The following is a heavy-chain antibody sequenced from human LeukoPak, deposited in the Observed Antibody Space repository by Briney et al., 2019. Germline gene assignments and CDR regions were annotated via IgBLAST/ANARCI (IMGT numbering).Heavy chain of an antibody. V-gene: IGHV5-51*01. CDR2: IYPGDSDT. D-gene: IGHD3-10*01. Sequence: GESLKISCKGSGYSFTSYWIGWVRQMPGKGLEWMGIIYPGDSDTRYSPSFQGQVTISADKSISTAYLQWSSLKASDTAMYYCARTYYYGSGSYYGVDYWGQGTLVTVSS. CDR3: ARTYYYGSGSYYGVDY. J-gene: IGHJ4*02. CDR1: GYSFTSYW.